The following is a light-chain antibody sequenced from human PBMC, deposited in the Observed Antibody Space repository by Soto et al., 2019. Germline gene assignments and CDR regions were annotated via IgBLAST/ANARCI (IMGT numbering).Light chain of an antibody. Sequence: EIVLTQSPGTLSLSPGERATLSCRASQSVSSSYLAWYQQKPGQAPRLLIYGASSRATGIQDRFSGSGSGTDFTLNISRLEPEDFAVYYCQQYGSSPMYTFGQGT. CDR3: QQYGSSPMYT. J-gene: IGKJ2*01. CDR2: GAS. CDR1: QSVSSSY. V-gene: IGKV3-20*01.